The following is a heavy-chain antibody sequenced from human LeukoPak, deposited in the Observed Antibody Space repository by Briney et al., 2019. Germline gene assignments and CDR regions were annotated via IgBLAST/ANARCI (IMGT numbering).Heavy chain of an antibody. D-gene: IGHD4-17*01. J-gene: IGHJ5*02. CDR1: GYTFTGYY. Sequence: ASVKVSCKASGYTFTGYYMHWVRQAPGQGLEWMGWINPNSGGTNYAQKCQGRVTMTRDTSISTAYMELSRLRSDDTAVYYCARGASGVYTVTTSWFDPWGQGTLVTVSS. V-gene: IGHV1-2*02. CDR2: INPNSGGT. CDR3: ARGASGVYTVTTSWFDP.